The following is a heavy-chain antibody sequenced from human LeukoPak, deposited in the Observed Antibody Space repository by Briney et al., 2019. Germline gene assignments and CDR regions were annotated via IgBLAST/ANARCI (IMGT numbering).Heavy chain of an antibody. J-gene: IGHJ4*02. CDR3: ARGPYCGGDCAIDY. CDR1: GFSLSTSRMC. D-gene: IGHD2-21*02. CDR2: IDWDDDK. Sequence: SGPALVKPXQTLTLTCTFSGFSLSTSRMCVSWIRQPPGKALEWLARIDWDDDKYYSTSLKTRLTISKDTSKNQVVLTMTNMDPVDTATYYCARGPYCGGDCAIDYWGQGTLVTVSS. V-gene: IGHV2-70*11.